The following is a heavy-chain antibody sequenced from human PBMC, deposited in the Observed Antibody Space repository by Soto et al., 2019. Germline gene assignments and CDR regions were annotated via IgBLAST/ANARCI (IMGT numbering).Heavy chain of an antibody. Sequence: SETLSLTCTFSGGSIISYYWSWIRQPAGKGLEWIGRIYTSGSTNYNPSLKSRVTMSVDTSKNQFSLKLSSVTAADTAVYYCARVDPAYWFDPWGQGTLVTVSS. CDR2: IYTSGST. V-gene: IGHV4-4*07. J-gene: IGHJ5*02. CDR3: ARVDPAYWFDP. CDR1: GGSIISYY.